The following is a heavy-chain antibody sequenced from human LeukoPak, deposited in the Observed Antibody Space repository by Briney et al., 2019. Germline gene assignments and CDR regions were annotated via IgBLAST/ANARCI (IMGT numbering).Heavy chain of an antibody. Sequence: PGGSLRLSCAASGFTFSNYAMSWVRQAPGKGLEWVSAISGSGGSTYYADSVRGRFTISRDNSKSTLYLQTNSLRAEDTAVYYCAKGGGTVTPPQAWGQGTLVTVSS. J-gene: IGHJ4*02. CDR2: ISGSGGST. CDR3: AKGGGTVTPPQA. D-gene: IGHD4-17*01. V-gene: IGHV3-23*01. CDR1: GFTFSNYA.